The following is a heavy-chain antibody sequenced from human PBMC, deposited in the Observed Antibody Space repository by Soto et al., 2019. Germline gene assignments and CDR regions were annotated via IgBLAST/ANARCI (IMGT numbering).Heavy chain of an antibody. J-gene: IGHJ2*01. D-gene: IGHD5-18*01. Sequence: PGGSLRLSCAASGFTFSSYAMHWVRQAPGKGLEWVAVISYDGSNKYYADSVKGRFTISRDNSKNTLYLQMNSLRAEDTAVYYCAXDPLWGTAMVLWYFDLWGRGTLVTVS. CDR3: AXDPLWGTAMVLWYFDL. CDR2: ISYDGSNK. V-gene: IGHV3-30-3*01. CDR1: GFTFSSYA.